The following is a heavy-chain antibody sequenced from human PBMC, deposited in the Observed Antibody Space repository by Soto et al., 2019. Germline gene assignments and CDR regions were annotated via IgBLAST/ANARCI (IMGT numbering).Heavy chain of an antibody. J-gene: IGHJ3*02. CDR2: IYPGDSDT. Sequence: GESLKISCKGSGYSFTSYWIGWVRQMPGKGLEWMGIIYPGDSDTRYSPSFQGQVTISADKSISTAYLQWSSLKASDTAMYYCARPRIDGIAADAFDIWGQGTMVTVSS. D-gene: IGHD6-13*01. CDR1: GYSFTSYW. V-gene: IGHV5-51*01. CDR3: ARPRIDGIAADAFDI.